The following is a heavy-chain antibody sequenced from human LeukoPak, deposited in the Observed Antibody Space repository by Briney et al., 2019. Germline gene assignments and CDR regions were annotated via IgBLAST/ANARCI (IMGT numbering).Heavy chain of an antibody. CDR1: GFTFSSYA. Sequence: GGSLRLSCAASGFTFSSYAMSWVRQAPGKGLEWVSAISGSGGSTYYADSVKGRFTISRDNSKNTLYLQMNSLRAEDTAVYYCATLPDDYDYVWGRYRDFDYWGQGTLVTVSS. J-gene: IGHJ4*02. CDR3: ATLPDDYDYVWGRYRDFDY. V-gene: IGHV3-23*01. CDR2: ISGSGGST. D-gene: IGHD3-16*02.